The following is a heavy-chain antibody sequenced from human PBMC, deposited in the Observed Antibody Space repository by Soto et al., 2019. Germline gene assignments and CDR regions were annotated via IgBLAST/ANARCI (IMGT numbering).Heavy chain of an antibody. CDR1: GGTFSSYA. D-gene: IGHD2-2*01. J-gene: IGHJ6*02. Sequence: GASVKVSCKASGGTFSSYAISWVRQAPGQGLEWMGGIIPIFGTANYAQKFQGRVTITADESTSTAYMELSSLRSEDTAVYYCARAASGSVVVPAAMGLGYGMDVWGQGITVTVSS. CDR2: IIPIFGTA. CDR3: ARAASGSVVVPAAMGLGYGMDV. V-gene: IGHV1-69*13.